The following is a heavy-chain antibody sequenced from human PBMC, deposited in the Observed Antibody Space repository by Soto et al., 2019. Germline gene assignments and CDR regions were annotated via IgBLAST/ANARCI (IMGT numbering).Heavy chain of an antibody. D-gene: IGHD3-10*01. CDR2: ISSSGSTI. J-gene: IGHJ6*02. V-gene: IGHV3-11*01. CDR1: GFTFSDYY. CDR3: ARGARPVRGVIITYYYGMDV. Sequence: GGSLRLSCAASGFTFSDYYMSWIRQAPGKGLEWVSYISSSGSTIYYADSVKGRFTISRDNAKNSLYLQMNSLRAEDMAVYYCARGARPVRGVIITYYYGMDVWGQGTTVTVSS.